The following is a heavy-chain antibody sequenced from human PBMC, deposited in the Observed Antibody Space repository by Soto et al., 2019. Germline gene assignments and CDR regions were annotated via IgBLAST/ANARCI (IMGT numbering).Heavy chain of an antibody. J-gene: IGHJ4*02. Sequence: QLQLQESGPGLVKPSETLSLTCPVSGGSISSSRYYWGWIRQPPGKGLEWIGSIYYSGSTYYNPSLRSRVTITVGTSKNQFSLKLSAVTAADTAVYYCASLYGDYVSYWGQGTLVTVSS. CDR2: IYYSGST. CDR1: GGSISSSRYY. D-gene: IGHD4-17*01. CDR3: ASLYGDYVSY. V-gene: IGHV4-39*01.